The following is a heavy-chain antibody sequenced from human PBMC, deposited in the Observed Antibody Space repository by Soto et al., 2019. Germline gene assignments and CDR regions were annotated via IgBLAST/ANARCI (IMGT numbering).Heavy chain of an antibody. V-gene: IGHV6-1*01. Sequence: PSQTLSLTCVISGDSVSSNSAAWNWIRQSPSRGLEWLGRTYYRSRWYNDYAVSVRSRITVNADTSKNQFSLHLNSVTPEDTAVYYCAGTSSLHWYYMALSDKGTSVTVSS. CDR1: GDSVSSNSAA. J-gene: IGHJ6*03. CDR2: TYYRSRWYN. D-gene: IGHD1-7*01. CDR3: AGTSSLHWYYMAL.